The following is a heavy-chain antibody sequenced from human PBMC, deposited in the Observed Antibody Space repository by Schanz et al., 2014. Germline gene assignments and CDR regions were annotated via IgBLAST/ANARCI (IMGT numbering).Heavy chain of an antibody. CDR2: ISHSGDT. J-gene: IGHJ4*02. D-gene: IGHD1-1*01. Sequence: QVQLRQWGAGLLRPSETLSLTCAVYGGSFSGYYWTWIRQPPGKRLGWIGEISHSGDTNFNPSLKSRVTISVDTSKCQCTLRMNSLTAADTAIYYCARMYINLSQLSAFHYVDNWGPGTLVTVSS. V-gene: IGHV4-34*01. CDR1: GGSFSGYY. CDR3: ARMYINLSQLSAFHYVDN.